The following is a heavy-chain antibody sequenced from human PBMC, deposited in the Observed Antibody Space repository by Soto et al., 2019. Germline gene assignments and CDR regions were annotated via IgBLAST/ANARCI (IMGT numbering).Heavy chain of an antibody. J-gene: IGHJ3*02. D-gene: IGHD3-22*01. CDR3: ARVPWYYDSGHAFDI. CDR1: GFTFSDHY. CDR2: TRNKANSYTT. Sequence: EVQLVESGGGLVQPGGSLRLSFAASGFTFSDHYMDWVRQAPGKGLEWVGRTRNKANSYTTEYAASVKGRFTISRDDSKNSLYLQMNSLKTEDTAVYYCARVPWYYDSGHAFDIWGQGTMVTVSS. V-gene: IGHV3-72*01.